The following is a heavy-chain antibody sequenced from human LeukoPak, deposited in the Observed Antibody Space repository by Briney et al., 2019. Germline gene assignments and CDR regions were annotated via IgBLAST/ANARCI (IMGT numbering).Heavy chain of an antibody. CDR2: IYYTGST. D-gene: IGHD2-15*01. Sequence: SETLSLTCAVYGGSFSGYYWSWIRQPPGKGLEWIGHIYYTGSTFYNPSLKSPVIISVDTSKNQFSLKLSSVTATDTGVYYCARESLRYCSAGSCSPFDSWGQGTLVTVSS. CDR3: ARESLRYCSAGSCSPFDS. J-gene: IGHJ4*02. CDR1: GGSFSGYY. V-gene: IGHV4-34*01.